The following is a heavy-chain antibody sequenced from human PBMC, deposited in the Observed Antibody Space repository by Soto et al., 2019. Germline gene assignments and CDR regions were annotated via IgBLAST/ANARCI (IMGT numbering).Heavy chain of an antibody. J-gene: IGHJ4*02. CDR1: GDSISSNY. Sequence: SETLSLTCTVSGDSISSNYWSWIRQTPGKGLEWIGSISYSGTTYSNPSLKSRVTISVDTSKNQFSLKLSSVTAADTAVYYCAGSPYGDYETFDYWGQGTLVTVS. V-gene: IGHV4-59*04. CDR3: AGSPYGDYETFDY. CDR2: ISYSGTT. D-gene: IGHD4-17*01.